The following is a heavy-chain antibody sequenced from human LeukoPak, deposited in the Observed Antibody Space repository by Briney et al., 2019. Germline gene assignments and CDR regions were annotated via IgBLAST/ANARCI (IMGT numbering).Heavy chain of an antibody. J-gene: IGHJ3*02. CDR3: ARDTGRKGLLWFGELWSDAFDI. CDR2: ISSSSSYI. V-gene: IGHV3-21*01. CDR1: GFTFSNAW. Sequence: GGSLRLSCAASGFTFSNAWMSWVRQAPGKGLEWVSSISSSSSYIYYADSVKGRFTISRDNAKNSLYLQMNSLRAEDTAVYYCARDTGRKGLLWFGELWSDAFDIWGQGTMVTVSS. D-gene: IGHD3-10*01.